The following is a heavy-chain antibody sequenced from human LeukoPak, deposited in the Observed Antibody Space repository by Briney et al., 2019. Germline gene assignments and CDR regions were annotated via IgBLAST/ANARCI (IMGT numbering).Heavy chain of an antibody. V-gene: IGHV4-59*01. Sequence: SESLYLTCNASGDSISSYYRRWIRQPPGKGLEWIGYIYYDGSANYNPSLNSRVTISVDTSKNQFSLKLSSMTATDTAVYYGARVAMAENYYDSSGYFDYWGQGTLVTVSS. CDR2: IYYDGSA. J-gene: IGHJ4*02. CDR3: ARVAMAENYYDSSGYFDY. CDR1: GDSISSYY. D-gene: IGHD3-22*01.